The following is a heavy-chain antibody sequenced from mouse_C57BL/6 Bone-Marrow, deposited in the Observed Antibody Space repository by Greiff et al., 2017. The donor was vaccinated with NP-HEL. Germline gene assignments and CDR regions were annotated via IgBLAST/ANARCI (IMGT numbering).Heavy chain of an antibody. Sequence: VKLQQPGAELVMPGASVKLSCKASGYTFTSYWMHWVKQRPGQGLEWIGEIDPSDSYTNYNQKFKGKSTLTVDKSSSTAYMQLSSLTSEDSAVYYCASLGGYFDVWGTGTTVTVSS. V-gene: IGHV1-69*01. CDR1: GYTFTSYW. D-gene: IGHD4-1*01. CDR3: ASLGGYFDV. CDR2: IDPSDSYT. J-gene: IGHJ1*03.